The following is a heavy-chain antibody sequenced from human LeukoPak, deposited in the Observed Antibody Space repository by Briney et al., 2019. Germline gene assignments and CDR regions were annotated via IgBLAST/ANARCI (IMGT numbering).Heavy chain of an antibody. D-gene: IGHD1-26*01. CDR1: GFSFRSFE. J-gene: IGHJ6*02. Sequence: GGSLRLSCAASGFSFRSFEMSWVRQAPGKGLECIAYISSASGTTYHADSVKGRFTISRDNANNSLYLQMNSLRAEDTAIYYCARSTELSDPYFYYGMDVWGQGTTVTVSS. CDR2: ISSASGTT. CDR3: ARSTELSDPYFYYGMDV. V-gene: IGHV3-48*03.